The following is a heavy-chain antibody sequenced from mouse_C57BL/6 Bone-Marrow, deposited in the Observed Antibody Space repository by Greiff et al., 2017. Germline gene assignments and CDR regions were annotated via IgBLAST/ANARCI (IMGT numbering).Heavy chain of an antibody. Sequence: QVQLQQPGAELVRPGSSVKLSCKASGYTFTSYWMHWVKQRPIQGLEWIGNIDPSDSETQYNQKFQAKATLTVDKSSSTASMQLSRLPSEDSAVYYCAIDPGWFAYWGQGTLVTVSA. J-gene: IGHJ3*01. CDR2: IDPSDSET. V-gene: IGHV1-52*01. CDR1: GYTFTSYW. CDR3: AIDPGWFAY.